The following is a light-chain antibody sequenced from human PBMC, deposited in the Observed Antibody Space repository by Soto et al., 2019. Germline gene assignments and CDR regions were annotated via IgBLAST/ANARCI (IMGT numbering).Light chain of an antibody. CDR2: SNN. CDR3: AAWDDSLNSV. J-gene: IGLJ2*01. V-gene: IGLV1-44*01. Sequence: QSVLTQPPSASGTPGQRVTISCSGSSSNIGSNTVNWYQQLPGTAPKLLIYSNNQRPSGVPDRFSGSKSGTSASLAISGHQSEDEADYYCAAWDDSLNSVFGGGTKLTVL. CDR1: SSNIGSNT.